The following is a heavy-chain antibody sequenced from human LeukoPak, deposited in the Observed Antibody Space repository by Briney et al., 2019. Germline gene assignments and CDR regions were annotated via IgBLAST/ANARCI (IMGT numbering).Heavy chain of an antibody. CDR2: LNEDGSVK. CDR3: ANVPRSTVSY. J-gene: IGHJ4*02. CDR1: AFNFSTNW. V-gene: IGHV3-7*01. D-gene: IGHD2-2*01. Sequence: PGGSLRLSCAASAFNFSTNWMHWVRQTPGKGLEWVAELNEDGSVKYYVDSVKGRFTISRDNAKSLLFLQMYNLRTEDTGVYFCANVPRSTVSYWGRGTLVTVSS.